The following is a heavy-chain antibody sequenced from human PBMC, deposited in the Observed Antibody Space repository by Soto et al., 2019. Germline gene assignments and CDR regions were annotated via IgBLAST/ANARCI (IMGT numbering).Heavy chain of an antibody. CDR2: IKSKNDGGTT. V-gene: IGHV3-15*07. CDR1: GFGFTNSW. CDR3: TSAGQYCTSTTCKAY. Sequence: EVQVAESGGGLVKPGGSLRLSCAASGFGFTNSWMNWVRQAPGKGLEWVGRIKSKNDGGTTDYAAPVQGRFTISRDDSKTTIYLQMNSLKTEDTAVYYCTSAGQYCTSTTCKAYWGQGTPVTVSS. J-gene: IGHJ4*02. D-gene: IGHD2-2*01.